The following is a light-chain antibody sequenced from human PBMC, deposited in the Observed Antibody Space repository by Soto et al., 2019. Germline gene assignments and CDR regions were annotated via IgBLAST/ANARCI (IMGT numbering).Light chain of an antibody. CDR1: QSVSSY. Sequence: EIVLTQSPATLSLSPGERATLSCRASQSVSSYLAWYQQKPGQAPRLLIYDASNRATSIPARFSGSGSGQDFTLTISSLEPEDFAVYYSQQRSNWPPWTFGQGTKVEIK. CDR3: QQRSNWPPWT. CDR2: DAS. V-gene: IGKV3-11*01. J-gene: IGKJ1*01.